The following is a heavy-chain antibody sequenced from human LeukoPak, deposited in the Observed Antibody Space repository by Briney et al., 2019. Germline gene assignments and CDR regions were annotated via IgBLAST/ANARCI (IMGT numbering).Heavy chain of an antibody. D-gene: IGHD2-15*01. V-gene: IGHV4-39*07. Sequence: PSETLSLTCTVSGGSISSSSYYWGWIRQPPGKGLEWIGSIYYSGSTYYNPSLKSRVTISVDTSKNQFSLKLSSVTAADTAVYYCARALKALCSGGSCYFFDYWGQGTLVTVSS. CDR3: ARALKALCSGGSCYFFDY. CDR2: IYYSGST. CDR1: GGSISSSSYY. J-gene: IGHJ4*02.